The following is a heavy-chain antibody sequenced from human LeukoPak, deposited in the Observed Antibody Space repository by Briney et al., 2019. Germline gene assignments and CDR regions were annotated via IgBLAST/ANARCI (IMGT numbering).Heavy chain of an antibody. J-gene: IGHJ5*02. D-gene: IGHD3-3*01. CDR1: GFTFSDYY. Sequence: GGSLRLSCAASGFTFSDYYMSWIRQAPGKGLGWVSYISSSSSYTNYADSVKGRFTISRDNAKNSLYLQMNSLRAEDTAVYYCARVLITIFGVVISSWFDPWGQGTLVTVSS. CDR2: ISSSSSYT. V-gene: IGHV3-11*06. CDR3: ARVLITIFGVVISSWFDP.